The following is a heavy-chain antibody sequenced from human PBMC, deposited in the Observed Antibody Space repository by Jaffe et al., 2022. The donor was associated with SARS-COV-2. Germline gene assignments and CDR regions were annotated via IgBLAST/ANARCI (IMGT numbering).Heavy chain of an antibody. J-gene: IGHJ4*02. CDR1: GFTFNNYA. Sequence: QVQLVESGGGVVEPGRSLRLSCATSGFTFNNYAMHWVRLAPGKAPEWVAVIGFDAYNKAYADSVKGRFTISRDDSKSVLHLQMDSLRVEDSAVYYCARDIGVATVKGGGYWGPGTPVTVSS. D-gene: IGHD3-3*01. V-gene: IGHV3-33*08. CDR3: ARDIGVATVKGGGY. CDR2: IGFDAYNK.